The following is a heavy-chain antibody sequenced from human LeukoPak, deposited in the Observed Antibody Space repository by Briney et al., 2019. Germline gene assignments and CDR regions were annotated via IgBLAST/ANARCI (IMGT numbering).Heavy chain of an antibody. V-gene: IGHV1-18*01. CDR1: GYTFTSYG. J-gene: IGHJ3*02. CDR2: ISAYNGNT. CDR3: ATIGGGSSGYYVYGAFDI. D-gene: IGHD3-22*01. Sequence: ASVKVSCKASGYTFTSYGISWVRQAPGQGLEWMGWISAYNGNTNYAQKLQGRVTMTTDTSTSTAYMELRSLRSDDTAVYYCATIGGGSSGYYVYGAFDIWGQGTMVTVSS.